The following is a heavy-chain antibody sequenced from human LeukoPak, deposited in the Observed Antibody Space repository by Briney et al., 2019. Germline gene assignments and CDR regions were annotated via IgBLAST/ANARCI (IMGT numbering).Heavy chain of an antibody. D-gene: IGHD3-22*01. CDR2: IYYSGST. CDR3: ARDRYSSGYYRLDAFDI. V-gene: IGHV4-59*01. J-gene: IGHJ3*02. Sequence: SETLSLTCTVSGGSISSYYWSWIRQPPGKGLEWIGYIYYSGSTNYNPSLKSRVTISVDTSKNQFSLKLSSVTAADTAVYYCARDRYSSGYYRLDAFDIWGQGTMVTVSS. CDR1: GGSISSYY.